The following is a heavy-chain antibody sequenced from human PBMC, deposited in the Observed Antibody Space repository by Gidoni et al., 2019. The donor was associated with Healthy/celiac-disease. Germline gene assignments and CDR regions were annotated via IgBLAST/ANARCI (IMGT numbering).Heavy chain of an antibody. CDR2: IYYSGST. V-gene: IGHV4-59*08. Sequence: QVQLQESGPGLVKPSETLSLTCTVSGGSISSYYWSWIRQPPGKGLEWIGYIYYSGSTNYNPSLKSRVTISVDTSKNQFSLKLSSVTAADTAVYYCARQTSSIAAAGYFDYWGQGTLVTVSS. CDR1: GGSISSYY. D-gene: IGHD6-13*01. J-gene: IGHJ4*02. CDR3: ARQTSSIAAAGYFDY.